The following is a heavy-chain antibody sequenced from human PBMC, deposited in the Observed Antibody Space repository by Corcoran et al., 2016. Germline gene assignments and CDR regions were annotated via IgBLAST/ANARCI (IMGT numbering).Heavy chain of an antibody. J-gene: IGHJ6*02. CDR1: GFSFRDSA. Sequence: EVQLVESGGDLVQPGGSLRLSCAASGFSFRDSAIHCVRQSSGKGLEWVGRIRSRPNSYATAYAASLGGRFTISRDDSKNTAYLQMNSLKTKDTAVYYCTRGSGGYGMDVCGQGTTVTVSS. D-gene: IGHD1-26*01. V-gene: IGHV3-73*02. CDR3: TRGSGGYGMDV. CDR2: IRSRPNSYAT.